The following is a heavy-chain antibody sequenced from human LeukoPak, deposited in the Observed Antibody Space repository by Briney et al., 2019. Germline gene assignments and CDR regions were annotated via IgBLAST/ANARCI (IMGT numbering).Heavy chain of an antibody. CDR1: GFTFSSYA. D-gene: IGHD3-22*01. CDR2: ISYDGSNK. J-gene: IGHJ4*02. Sequence: GGPLRLSCAASGFTFSSYAMHWVRQAPGKGLEWVAVISYDGSNKYYADSVKGRFTISRDNSKNTLYLQMNSLRAEDTAVYYCARGSPMIVVVINCVYWGQGTLVTVSS. V-gene: IGHV3-30-3*01. CDR3: ARGSPMIVVVINCVY.